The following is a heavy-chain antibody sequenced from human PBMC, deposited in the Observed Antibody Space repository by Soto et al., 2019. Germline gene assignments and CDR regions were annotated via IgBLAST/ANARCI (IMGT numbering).Heavy chain of an antibody. CDR1: GAPISGFY. D-gene: IGHD1-1*01. V-gene: IGHV4-4*07. J-gene: IGHJ5*02. CDR2: IYATGTT. Sequence: QVQLQESGPGLVKPSETLSLTCTVSGAPISGFYWSWIRKSAGKGLEWIGRIYATGTTDYNPSLKSRVMMSVDTSKEQFYLKLRSVTAADTAVYYCVRDGTKTLRDWFDPWGQGISVTVSS. CDR3: VRDGTKTLRDWFDP.